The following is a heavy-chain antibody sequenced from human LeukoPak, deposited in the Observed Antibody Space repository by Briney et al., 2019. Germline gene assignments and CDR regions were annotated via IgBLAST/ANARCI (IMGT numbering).Heavy chain of an antibody. Sequence: GGSLRLSCAAYGFTFSSYCMSWVRQAPGKGLEWVAYIKQDGSEKYYVHSVKGRFTISRDNAQNSLYLHMNSLRAEDTAVYYCARDKMVGATKNDYWGQGILVTVSS. J-gene: IGHJ4*02. V-gene: IGHV3-7*03. CDR3: ARDKMVGATKNDY. CDR2: IKQDGSEK. CDR1: GFTFSSYC. D-gene: IGHD1-26*01.